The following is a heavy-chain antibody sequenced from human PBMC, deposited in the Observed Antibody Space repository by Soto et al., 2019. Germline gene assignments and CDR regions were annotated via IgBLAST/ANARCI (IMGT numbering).Heavy chain of an antibody. Sequence: SETLSLTCTVSGGSISSSSYYWGWIRQPPGKGLEWIGSIYYSGSTYYNPSLKSRVTISVDTSKNQFSLKLSSATAADTAVYYCARFRFGDSYGYTALPDDYWGQGTLVTVSS. J-gene: IGHJ4*02. CDR2: IYYSGST. D-gene: IGHD5-18*01. CDR1: GGSISSSSYY. V-gene: IGHV4-39*01. CDR3: ARFRFGDSYGYTALPDDY.